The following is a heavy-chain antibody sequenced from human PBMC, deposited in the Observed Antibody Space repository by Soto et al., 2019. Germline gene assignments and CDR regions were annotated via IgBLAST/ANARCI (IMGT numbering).Heavy chain of an antibody. CDR3: ARLGSENYYMVS. Sequence: GESLKISCKGSGFTFTSYWISWVRQMPGKGLEWMGRIDPSDSYTNYSPSFQGHVTISADKSISTAYLQWSSLKASDTAMYYCARLGSENYYMVSWGQGTLVTVSS. CDR2: IDPSDSYT. CDR1: GFTFTSYW. V-gene: IGHV5-10-1*01. D-gene: IGHD3-10*01. J-gene: IGHJ4*02.